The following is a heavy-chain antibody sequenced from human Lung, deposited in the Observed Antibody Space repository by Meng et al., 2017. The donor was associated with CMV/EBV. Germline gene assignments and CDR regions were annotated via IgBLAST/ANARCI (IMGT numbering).Heavy chain of an antibody. V-gene: IGHV3-11*01. Sequence: SCVASGLTFSAYYMTWMRQAPGKGQQCVSYISGGGDIIKYADSVKGRFTISRDNDKNSLYLQMNSLRAEDTAVYYCATDPRLLDYWGQGTLVTVSS. J-gene: IGHJ4*02. CDR2: ISGGGDII. D-gene: IGHD5-18*01. CDR3: ATDPRLLDY. CDR1: GLTFSAYY.